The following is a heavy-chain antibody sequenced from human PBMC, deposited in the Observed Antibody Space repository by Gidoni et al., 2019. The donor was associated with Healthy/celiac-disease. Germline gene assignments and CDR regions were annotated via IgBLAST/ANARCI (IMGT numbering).Heavy chain of an antibody. CDR3: ARGPYGDYDAGYYYYGMDV. V-gene: IGHV3-72*01. J-gene: IGHJ6*02. CDR2: TRNKANSYTK. CDR1: GFTFSDHY. D-gene: IGHD4-17*01. Sequence: EVQLVESGGGLVQPGGSLRLSCAASGFTFSDHYMHWGRQAPGKGLEWVGSTRNKANSYTKEYAASEKGRFTISRDDSKNSLYLQMNSLKTEDTAVYYCARGPYGDYDAGYYYYGMDVWGQGTTVTVSS.